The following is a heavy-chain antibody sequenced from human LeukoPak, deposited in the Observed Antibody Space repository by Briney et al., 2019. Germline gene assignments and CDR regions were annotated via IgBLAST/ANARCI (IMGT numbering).Heavy chain of an antibody. D-gene: IGHD3-9*01. V-gene: IGHV3-9*01. CDR2: ISWNSGSV. CDR3: AKDLHYDILTGSYVYYYYYGMDV. Sequence: GGSLRLSCAASGFTFDDYAIHWVRQAPGKGLEWVSGISWNSGSVGYVDSVKGRFTISRDNAKNSLYLQMNSLRAEDTALYYCAKDLHYDILTGSYVYYYYYGMDVWGQGTTVTVSS. J-gene: IGHJ6*02. CDR1: GFTFDDYA.